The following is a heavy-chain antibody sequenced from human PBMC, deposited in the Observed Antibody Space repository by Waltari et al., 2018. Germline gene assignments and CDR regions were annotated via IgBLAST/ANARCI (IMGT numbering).Heavy chain of an antibody. J-gene: IGHJ4*02. CDR2: ISSSSSYI. CDR3: ARDGSSGWPPFDY. D-gene: IGHD6-19*01. CDR1: GFTFSSYS. V-gene: IGHV3-21*04. Sequence: EVQLVESGGGLVKPGGSLRLSCAASGFTFSSYSMNWVRQAPGKGLEWVSSISSSSSYIYYADSVKGRFTISRDNAKNSLYLQMNSLRSDDTAVYYCARDGSSGWPPFDYWGQGTLVTVSS.